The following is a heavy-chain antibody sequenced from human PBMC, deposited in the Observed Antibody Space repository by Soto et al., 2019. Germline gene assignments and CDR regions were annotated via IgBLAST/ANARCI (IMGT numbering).Heavy chain of an antibody. CDR1: GGTFSSYT. J-gene: IGHJ6*02. D-gene: IGHD3-10*01. CDR2: IIPILGIA. Sequence: QVQLVQSGAEVKKPGSSVKVSCKASGGTFSSYTIRWVRQAPGQGLEWMGRIIPILGIANYAQKFQGRVTITADKSTSTAYMELSSLRSEDTAVYYCARLGGVGYGHSVYYYGMDVWGQGTTVTVSS. V-gene: IGHV1-69*02. CDR3: ARLGGVGYGHSVYYYGMDV.